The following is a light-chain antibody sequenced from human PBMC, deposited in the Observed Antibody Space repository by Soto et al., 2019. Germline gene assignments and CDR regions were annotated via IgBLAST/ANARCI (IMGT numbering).Light chain of an antibody. CDR1: QSISNY. J-gene: IGKJ4*01. V-gene: IGKV1-39*01. CDR2: AAS. Sequence: DIQMTQSPSSLSASVGDRVTITCRASQSISNYLNWYQQKPGKAPKLLIYAASSLQSGVPSRFSGSGFGTDFTLTISSLQAEDFATYYCQQSYSTPLTFGGGTKVEIK. CDR3: QQSYSTPLT.